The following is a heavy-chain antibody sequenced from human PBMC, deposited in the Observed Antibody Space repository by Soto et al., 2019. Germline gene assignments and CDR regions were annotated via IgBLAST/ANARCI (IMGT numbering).Heavy chain of an antibody. CDR3: ARDSWGDSGSYGPNDY. CDR1: GFTFSSYE. Sequence: EVQLVESGGGLVQPGGSLRLSCAASGFTFSSYEMNWVRQAPGKGLEWVSYISSSGSTIYYADSVKGRFTISRDNAKNSLYLQMNSLRAEDTALYYCARDSWGDSGSYGPNDYWGQGTLVTVSS. J-gene: IGHJ4*02. V-gene: IGHV3-48*03. D-gene: IGHD1-26*01. CDR2: ISSSGSTI.